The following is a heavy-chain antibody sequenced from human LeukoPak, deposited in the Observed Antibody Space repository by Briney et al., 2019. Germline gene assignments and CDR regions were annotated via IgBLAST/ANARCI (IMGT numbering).Heavy chain of an antibody. CDR1: GGSISSYY. CDR2: IHDSGST. Sequence: PSETLSLTCTVSGGSISSYYWSWIRQPPGKGLEWIGEIHDSGSTNYNPSLNSRVTFSVDTSTNHFSLKLSSVTAADTAVYYCARYMVAATSNWFDPWGQGTLVTVSS. CDR3: ARYMVAATSNWFDP. J-gene: IGHJ5*02. V-gene: IGHV4-34*01. D-gene: IGHD2-15*01.